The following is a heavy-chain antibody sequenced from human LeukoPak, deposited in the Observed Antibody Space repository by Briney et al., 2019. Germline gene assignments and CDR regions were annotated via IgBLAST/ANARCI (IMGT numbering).Heavy chain of an antibody. CDR3: ARADLYCSSSGCARRAFDI. D-gene: IGHD3-22*01. CDR2: ISGSSSYI. J-gene: IGHJ3*02. V-gene: IGHV3-21*01. CDR1: GFTFSSYA. Sequence: GGSLRLSCAASGFTFSSYAMSWVRQAPGKGLEWVSAISGSSSYIYYADSVKGRFTISRDNAKNSLYLQMNSLRAEDTAVYYCARADLYCSSSGCARRAFDIWGQGTMVTVSS.